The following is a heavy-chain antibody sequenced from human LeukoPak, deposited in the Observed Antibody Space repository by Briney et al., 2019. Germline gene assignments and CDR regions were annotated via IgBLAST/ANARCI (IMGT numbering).Heavy chain of an antibody. D-gene: IGHD3-22*01. V-gene: IGHV1-2*02. CDR2: INPNSGGT. CDR1: GYTFTGYY. Sequence: GASVKVSCKASGYTFTGYYMHWVRQAPGQGLEWMGWINPNSGGTNYAQKFQGRATMTRDTSISTAYMELSRLRSDDTAVYYCARDGDYYDSSGYFAYWGQGTLVTVSS. CDR3: ARDGDYYDSSGYFAY. J-gene: IGHJ4*02.